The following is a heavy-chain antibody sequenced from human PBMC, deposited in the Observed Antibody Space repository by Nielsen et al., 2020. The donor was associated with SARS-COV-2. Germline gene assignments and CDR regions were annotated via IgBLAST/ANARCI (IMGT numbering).Heavy chain of an antibody. CDR2: IYYSGST. CDR1: GDSISSSSYS. V-gene: IGHV4-39*07. D-gene: IGHD5-18*01. J-gene: IGHJ6*02. Sequence: SETLSLTCTVSGDSISSSSYSWGWIRQPPGKGLEWIGTIYYSGSTYYNPSLKSRVTISVDTSKNQFSLKLSSVTAADTAVYYCARAPGVQLWFNGMDVWGQGTTVTVSS. CDR3: ARAPGVQLWFNGMDV.